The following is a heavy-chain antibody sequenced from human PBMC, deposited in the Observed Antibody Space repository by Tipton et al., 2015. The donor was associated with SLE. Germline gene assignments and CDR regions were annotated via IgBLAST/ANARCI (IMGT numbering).Heavy chain of an antibody. J-gene: IGHJ3*02. D-gene: IGHD2-15*01. CDR1: GGSISSSGYY. V-gene: IGHV4-39*07. CDR2: MYYTGTT. CDR3: ARDPKTPDAFDI. Sequence: TLSLTCTVSGGSISSSGYYWGWIRQPPGKGLEWIATMYYTGTTHYNPSLKSRVTISVDTSSNRFSLRLSSVTAADTAVYYCARDPKTPDAFDIWGQGTMVTVSS.